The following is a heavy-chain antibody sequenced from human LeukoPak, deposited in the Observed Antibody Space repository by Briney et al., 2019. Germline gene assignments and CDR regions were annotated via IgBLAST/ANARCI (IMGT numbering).Heavy chain of an antibody. V-gene: IGHV4-61*08. D-gene: IGHD5-12*01. CDR1: GGSISSGGYS. J-gene: IGHJ6*02. CDR2: IYYSGNA. Sequence: PSETLSLTCAVSGGSISSGGYSWSWIRQPPGKGLEWIGYIYYSGNANYSPSLKSRVTMSVDTSKNQFSLRLTSVTAADTAVYYCAKSHRGPGYDYNYYYGMDVWGQGTTVTVSS. CDR3: AKSHRGPGYDYNYYYGMDV.